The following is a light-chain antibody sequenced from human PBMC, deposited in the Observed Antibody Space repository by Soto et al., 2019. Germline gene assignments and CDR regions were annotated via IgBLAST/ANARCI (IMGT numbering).Light chain of an antibody. Sequence: EIVLTQSPGTMSLSPGERVTHSCRASQTVTRSYLAWYQQKPGQAPRLLIYGASIRATGIPDRFSGSGSGTDFTLTISRLEPEDFAVYYCQQYGTSPRTFGQGTKVAIK. CDR2: GAS. J-gene: IGKJ1*01. CDR1: QTVTRSY. V-gene: IGKV3-20*01. CDR3: QQYGTSPRT.